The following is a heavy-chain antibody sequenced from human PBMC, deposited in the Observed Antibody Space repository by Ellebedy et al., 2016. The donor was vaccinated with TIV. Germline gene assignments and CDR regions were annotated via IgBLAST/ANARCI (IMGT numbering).Heavy chain of an antibody. Sequence: GESLKISXKGSGYSFTSYWIGWVRQMPGKGLEWMGIIYPGDSDTRYSPSFQGQVTISADKSISTAYLQWSSLKASDTAMYYCAMSALRFLEWLLPHDAFDIWGQGTMVTVSS. CDR1: GYSFTSYW. V-gene: IGHV5-51*01. J-gene: IGHJ3*02. CDR3: AMSALRFLEWLLPHDAFDI. CDR2: IYPGDSDT. D-gene: IGHD3-3*01.